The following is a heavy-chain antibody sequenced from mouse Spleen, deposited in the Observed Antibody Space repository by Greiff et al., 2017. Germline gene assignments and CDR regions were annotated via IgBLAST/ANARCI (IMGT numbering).Heavy chain of an antibody. J-gene: IGHJ2*01. CDR2: INPSSGYT. CDR3: ARSRAFDY. CDR1: GYTFTSYT. Sequence: VQLQQSAAELARPGASVKMSCKASGYTFTSYTMHWVKQRPGQGLEWIGYINPSSGYTEYNQKFKDKTTLTADKSSSTAYMQLSSLTSEDSAVYYCARSRAFDYRGQGTTLTVSS. V-gene: IGHV1-4*02. D-gene: IGHD3-3*01.